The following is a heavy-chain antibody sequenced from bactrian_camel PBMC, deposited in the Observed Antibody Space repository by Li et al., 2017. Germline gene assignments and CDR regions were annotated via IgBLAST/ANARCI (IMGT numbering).Heavy chain of an antibody. D-gene: IGHD6*01. Sequence: HVQLVESGGGSVQAGETLRLSCTASGFKIDDSDMGWYRQAPGNECELVSKISSDRTTYYSASVKGRFTISRDNAKNTVYLQMNSLKPEDTAVYYCAVDSGFGLEVAGIICGWGPGTQVTVS. V-gene: IGHV3S63*01. J-gene: IGHJ4*01. CDR2: ISSDRTT. CDR3: AVDSGFGLEVAGIICG. CDR1: GFKIDDSD.